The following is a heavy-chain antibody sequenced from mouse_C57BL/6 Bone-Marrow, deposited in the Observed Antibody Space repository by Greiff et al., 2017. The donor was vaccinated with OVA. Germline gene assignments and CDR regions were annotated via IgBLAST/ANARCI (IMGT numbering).Heavy chain of an antibody. D-gene: IGHD1-1*02. J-gene: IGHJ3*01. Sequence: VTVVESGAELARPGASVKLSCKASGYTFTSYGISWVKQRTGQGLEWIGEIYPRSGNPYYNETFKGKATLTADKSSSTAYMELRSLTSEDSAVYFCARGLSWFAYWGQGTLVTVSA. V-gene: IGHV1-81*01. CDR2: IYPRSGNP. CDR3: ARGLSWFAY. CDR1: GYTFTSYG.